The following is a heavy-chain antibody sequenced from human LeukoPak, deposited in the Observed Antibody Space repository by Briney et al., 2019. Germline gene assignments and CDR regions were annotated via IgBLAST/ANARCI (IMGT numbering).Heavy chain of an antibody. J-gene: IGHJ4*02. V-gene: IGHV3-11*01. CDR1: GFIFSDYY. CDR3: ARAKMGN. CDR2: ISDYGDTI. Sequence: GGSLRLSCAASGFIFSDYYMSWIRQAPGKGLEWVAYISDYGDTIYYADSVKGRVTISRDNANNSLSLHMSSLRVEDTAVYYCARAKMGNWGQGVPVTVSA. D-gene: IGHD2-8*01.